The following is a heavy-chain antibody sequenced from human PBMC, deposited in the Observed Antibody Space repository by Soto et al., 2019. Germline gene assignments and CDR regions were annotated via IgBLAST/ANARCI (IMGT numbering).Heavy chain of an antibody. V-gene: IGHV1-8*01. J-gene: IGHJ5*02. D-gene: IGHD5-18*01. CDR3: ARYTYGQGFQS. CDR1: GDTFSNFD. Sequence: QVQLVQSGAEVKKPGASVKVSCKASGDTFSNFDINWVRQATGQGPDWMGWMRADTGDTGHAQRSQARISMTRDTSTSPLYMEPSSLRAEDPAAYYCARYTYGQGFQSWGQGTLVIVSS. CDR2: MRADTGDT.